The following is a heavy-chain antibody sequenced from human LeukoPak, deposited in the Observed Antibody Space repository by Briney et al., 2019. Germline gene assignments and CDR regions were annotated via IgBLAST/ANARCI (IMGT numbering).Heavy chain of an antibody. CDR2: ISSSSSYT. CDR3: ARNRDGYLPFDY. Sequence: GGSLRLSCAASGFTFSDYYMSWIRQAPGKGLEWVSYISSSSSYTNYADSVKGRFTISRDNAKNSLYLQMNSLRAEDTAVYYCARNRDGYLPFDYWRQGTLVTVSS. J-gene: IGHJ4*02. V-gene: IGHV3-11*06. D-gene: IGHD5-24*01. CDR1: GFTFSDYY.